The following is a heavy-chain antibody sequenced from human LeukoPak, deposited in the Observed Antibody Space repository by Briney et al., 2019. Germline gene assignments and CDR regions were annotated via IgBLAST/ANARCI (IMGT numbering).Heavy chain of an antibody. CDR1: GGSISSSSYY. CDR3: ARLYSGSYFDYGMDV. Sequence: SETLSLTCTVSGGSISSSSYYWGWIRQPPRKGLEWIGSIYYSGSTYYNPSLKSRVTISVDTSKNQFSLKLSSVTAADTAVYYCARLYSGSYFDYGMDVWGQGTTVTVSS. D-gene: IGHD1-26*01. V-gene: IGHV4-39*01. CDR2: IYYSGST. J-gene: IGHJ6*02.